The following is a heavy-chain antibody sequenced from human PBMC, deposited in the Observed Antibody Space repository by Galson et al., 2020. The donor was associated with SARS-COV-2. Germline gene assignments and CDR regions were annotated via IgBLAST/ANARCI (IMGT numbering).Heavy chain of an antibody. CDR1: GGSISHYY. CDR2: IYYSGST. Sequence: SETLSLTCTVSGGSISHYYWSWIRQPPGKGLEWIGYIYYSGSTNYNPSLESRVTISLDTSEKQISLSLTSVTAADTAVYYCARGQGSGWYRNYGLDVWGQGTSVIVSS. J-gene: IGHJ6*02. V-gene: IGHV4-59*01. D-gene: IGHD6-19*01. CDR3: ARGQGSGWYRNYGLDV.